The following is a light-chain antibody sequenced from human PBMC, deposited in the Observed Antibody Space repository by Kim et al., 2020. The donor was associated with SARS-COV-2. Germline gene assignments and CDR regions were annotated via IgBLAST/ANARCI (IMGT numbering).Light chain of an antibody. CDR3: SSYTTSKTWV. CDR2: EGR. CDR1: SSAVGFYDG. Sequence: SYTVSFTGTSSAVGFYDGVTVYQQPPGTAPSLMIYEGRNRPAWVPDRFSGFKSGNTASLTIFGLQAEDEADYYCSSYTTSKTWVFGGGTKLTVL. V-gene: IGLV2-18*02. J-gene: IGLJ3*02.